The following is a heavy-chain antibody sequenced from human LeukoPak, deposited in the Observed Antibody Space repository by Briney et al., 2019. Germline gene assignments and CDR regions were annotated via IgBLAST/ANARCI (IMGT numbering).Heavy chain of an antibody. J-gene: IGHJ3*02. CDR1: VSSGSISSSAFY. CDR2: IYYSGST. Sequence: PSETLSLTCTVYVSSGSISSSAFYWGWIHQPPGKGLEWIGSIYYSGSTYYNPSLKSRVTISVDTSKNQFSLKVSSVTAADTAVYYCARHDAIISMIVGERPFEIWGQGTLVTVSS. D-gene: IGHD3-22*01. V-gene: IGHV4-39*01. CDR3: ARHDAIISMIVGERPFEI.